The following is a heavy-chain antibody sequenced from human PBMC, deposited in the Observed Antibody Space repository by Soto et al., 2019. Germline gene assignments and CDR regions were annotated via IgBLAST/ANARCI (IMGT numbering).Heavy chain of an antibody. CDR3: AREIAVAGTHNFDY. J-gene: IGHJ4*02. D-gene: IGHD6-19*01. Sequence: VSYISSSSSYTNYADSVKGRFTISRDNAKNSLYLQMNSLRAEDTAIYYCAREIAVAGTHNFDYWGQGTLVTVSS. V-gene: IGHV3-11*06. CDR2: ISSSSSYT.